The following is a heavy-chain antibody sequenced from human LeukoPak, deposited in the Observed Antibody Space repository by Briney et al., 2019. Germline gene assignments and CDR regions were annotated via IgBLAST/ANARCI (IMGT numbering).Heavy chain of an antibody. CDR2: ISYDGSNK. J-gene: IGHJ4*02. CDR1: GFTFSSYG. D-gene: IGHD3-3*01. Sequence: PGGSLRLSCAASGFTFSSYGMHWVRQAPGKGLEWMAVISYDGSNKYYADPVKGRFTISRDNSKNTLYLQMNSLRAEDTAVYYCARDTKSFGVVLPDYWGQGTLVTVSS. V-gene: IGHV3-30*03. CDR3: ARDTKSFGVVLPDY.